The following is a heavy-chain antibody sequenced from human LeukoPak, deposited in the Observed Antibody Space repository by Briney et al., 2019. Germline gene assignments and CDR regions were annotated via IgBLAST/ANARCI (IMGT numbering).Heavy chain of an antibody. CDR3: ARGLLRIAAAGPFDY. Sequence: GGSLGLSCAASGFTFSSYATHWVRQAPGKGLEWVAVISYDGSNKYYADSVKGRFTISRDNSKNTLYPQMNSLRAEDTAVYYCARGLLRIAAAGPFDYWGQGTLVTVSS. J-gene: IGHJ4*02. V-gene: IGHV3-30-3*01. CDR2: ISYDGSNK. D-gene: IGHD6-13*01. CDR1: GFTFSSYA.